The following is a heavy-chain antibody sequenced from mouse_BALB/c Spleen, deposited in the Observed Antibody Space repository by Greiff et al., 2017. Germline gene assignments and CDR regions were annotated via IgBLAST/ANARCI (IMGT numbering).Heavy chain of an antibody. CDR1: GFTFSDYY. J-gene: IGHJ4*01. V-gene: IGHV5-4*02. CDR3: ARAGGNYVGAMGY. CDR2: ISDGGSYT. D-gene: IGHD2-1*01. Sequence: EVQGVESGGGLVKPGGSLKLSCAASGFTFSDYYMYWVRQTPEKRLEWVATISDGGSYTYYPDSVKGRFTISRDNAKNNLYLQMSSLKSEDTAMYYCARAGGNYVGAMGYWGQGTSVTVSS.